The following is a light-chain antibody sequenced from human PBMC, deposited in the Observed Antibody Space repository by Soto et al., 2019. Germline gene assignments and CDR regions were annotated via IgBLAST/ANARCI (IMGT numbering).Light chain of an antibody. Sequence: EIVLTQSPATLSLSPGERATLSCRASQSVSSYLAWYQQKPGQAPRLLIYDASNRATGIPARFSGSGSGTDFTLTISSLEPEDSALYYCQQRSNWPRTFGQGTQLEIK. V-gene: IGKV3-11*01. CDR1: QSVSSY. CDR3: QQRSNWPRT. CDR2: DAS. J-gene: IGKJ2*01.